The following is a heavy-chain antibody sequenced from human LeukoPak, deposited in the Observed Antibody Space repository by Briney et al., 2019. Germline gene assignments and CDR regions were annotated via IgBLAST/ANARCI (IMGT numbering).Heavy chain of an antibody. D-gene: IGHD6-19*01. V-gene: IGHV3-23*05. CDR3: SKDVVPDSGWDLDY. J-gene: IGHJ4*02. CDR1: GFSFSTYS. Sequence: GGSLRLSCRASGFSFSTYSMTWVRQGPGKGLEGVSSIYNSGSKTFHADSVKSRFTISRDNSKNTLYLKMNSLTAEDTAIYYCSKDVVPDSGWDLDYWGQGALVTVSS. CDR2: IYNSGSKT.